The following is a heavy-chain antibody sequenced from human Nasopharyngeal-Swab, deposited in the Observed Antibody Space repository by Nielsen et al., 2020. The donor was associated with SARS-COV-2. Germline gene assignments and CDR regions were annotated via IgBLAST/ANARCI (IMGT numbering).Heavy chain of an antibody. Sequence: GGSLRLSCAASGFTFSSYAMSWVRQAPRKGLEWVSAISGSGGSTYYADSVKGRFTISRDNSKNTLYLQMNSLRAEDTAVYYCAKGRSNRDAFDIWGQGTMVTVSS. V-gene: IGHV3-23*01. J-gene: IGHJ3*02. CDR1: GFTFSSYA. CDR3: AKGRSNRDAFDI. D-gene: IGHD1-14*01. CDR2: ISGSGGST.